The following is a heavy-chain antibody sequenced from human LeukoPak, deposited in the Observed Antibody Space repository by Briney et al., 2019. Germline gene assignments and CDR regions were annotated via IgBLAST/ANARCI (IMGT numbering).Heavy chain of an antibody. J-gene: IGHJ4*02. V-gene: IGHV4-34*01. CDR2: INHSGST. CDR3: ARGVLGYYYDSSGYYRPYYFDY. CDR1: GGSFSGYY. D-gene: IGHD3-22*01. Sequence: PSETLSLTCAVYGGSFSGYYWSWIRQPPGKGLEWIGEINHSGSTNYNPSLKSRVTISVDTSKNQFSLKLSSVTAADTAVYYCARGVLGYYYDSSGYYRPYYFDYWGQGTLVTVSS.